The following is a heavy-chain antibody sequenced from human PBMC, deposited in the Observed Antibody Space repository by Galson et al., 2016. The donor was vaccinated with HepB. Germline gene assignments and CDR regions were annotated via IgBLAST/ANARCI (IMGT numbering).Heavy chain of an antibody. CDR3: AREGDTYYYDSNDFGLDAFDI. Sequence: SVKVSCKAPGDISNNYAINWVRQAPGQGLEWMGGIIPISGTANYAQKFQGRVTITADKSTSTIYMELNSLRSEDTAVYYCAREGDTYYYDSNDFGLDAFDIWGQGTMVTVSS. J-gene: IGHJ3*02. V-gene: IGHV1-69*06. D-gene: IGHD3-22*01. CDR2: IIPISGTA. CDR1: GDISNNYA.